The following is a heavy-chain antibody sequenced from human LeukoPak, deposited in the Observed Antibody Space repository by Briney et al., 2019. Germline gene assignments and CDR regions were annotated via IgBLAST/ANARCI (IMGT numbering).Heavy chain of an antibody. CDR3: ARSPNSSSYYYFDY. D-gene: IGHD6-13*01. CDR1: GDSISTYY. V-gene: IGHV4-59*12. Sequence: PSETLSLTCNVSGDSISTYYWSWIRQPPGKGLDWIGYIYYSGSTNYNPSLKSRVTISVDTSKNQFSLKLSSVTAADTAVYYCARSPNSSSYYYFDYWGQGTLVTVSS. CDR2: IYYSGST. J-gene: IGHJ4*02.